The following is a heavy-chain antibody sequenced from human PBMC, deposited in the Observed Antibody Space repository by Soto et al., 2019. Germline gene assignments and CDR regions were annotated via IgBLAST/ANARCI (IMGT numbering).Heavy chain of an antibody. Sequence: QVQLVESGGGVVQPGRSLRLSCAASGFTFSSYAMHWVRQAPGKGLEWVAVISYDGGNKYYADSVKGRFTISRDNSKNTLYLQMNSLKAEDTAVYYCASEEYSSGWFLDYWGQGTLVTVSS. V-gene: IGHV3-30-3*01. CDR2: ISYDGGNK. CDR1: GFTFSSYA. D-gene: IGHD6-19*01. CDR3: ASEEYSSGWFLDY. J-gene: IGHJ4*02.